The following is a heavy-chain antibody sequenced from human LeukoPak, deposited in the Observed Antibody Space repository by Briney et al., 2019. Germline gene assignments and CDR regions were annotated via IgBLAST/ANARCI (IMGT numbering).Heavy chain of an antibody. Sequence: SETLSLTCAVYGGSFSGYYWSWIRQPPGKGLEWIGEINHSGSTNYNPSLKGRVTISVDTSKNQFSLKLSSVTAADTAVYYCARGLRTGYWYFDLWGRGTLVTVSS. J-gene: IGHJ2*01. CDR3: ARGLRTGYWYFDL. CDR2: INHSGST. CDR1: GGSFSGYY. V-gene: IGHV4-34*01. D-gene: IGHD1-1*01.